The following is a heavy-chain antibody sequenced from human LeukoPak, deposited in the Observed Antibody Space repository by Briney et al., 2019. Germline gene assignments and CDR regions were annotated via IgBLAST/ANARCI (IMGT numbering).Heavy chain of an antibody. CDR1: GGSISSGDYY. CDR2: IYYSGST. Sequence: SQTLSLTCTVSGGSISSGDYYCSWIRQPPGKGLEWIGYIYYSGSTYYNPSLKSRVTISIDTSKNQFSLKLSSVTAADTAVYYCARGGYYYAPLDYWGQGTLVTVSS. J-gene: IGHJ4*02. CDR3: ARGGYYYAPLDY. V-gene: IGHV4-30-4*08. D-gene: IGHD3-22*01.